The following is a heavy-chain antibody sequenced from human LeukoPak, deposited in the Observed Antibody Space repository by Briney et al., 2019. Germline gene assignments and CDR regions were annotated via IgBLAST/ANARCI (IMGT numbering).Heavy chain of an antibody. D-gene: IGHD4-17*01. CDR2: ISAYNGNT. Sequence: ASVKVSCKASGYTFTSYGISRVRQAPGQGLEWMGWISAYNGNTNYAQKLQSRVTMTTDTSTSTAYMELRSLRPDDTAVYYCAREPFYGDYGYYYMDVWGKGTTVTVSS. J-gene: IGHJ6*03. CDR1: GYTFTSYG. V-gene: IGHV1-18*01. CDR3: AREPFYGDYGYYYMDV.